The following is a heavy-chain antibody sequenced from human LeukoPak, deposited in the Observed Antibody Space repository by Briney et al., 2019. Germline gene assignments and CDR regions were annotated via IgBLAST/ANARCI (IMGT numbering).Heavy chain of an antibody. J-gene: IGHJ4*02. CDR1: GGTFSSYA. CDR2: IIPILGIA. D-gene: IGHD2-15*01. V-gene: IGHV1-69*04. CDR3: ARGHCSGGSCSSFDY. Sequence: GASVKVSCKASGGTFSSYAISWVRQAPGQGLEWMGRIIPILGIANYAQKFQGRVTITADKSTSTAYMELSSLRSEDTAVYYCARGHCSGGSCSSFDYWGQGTLVTVSS.